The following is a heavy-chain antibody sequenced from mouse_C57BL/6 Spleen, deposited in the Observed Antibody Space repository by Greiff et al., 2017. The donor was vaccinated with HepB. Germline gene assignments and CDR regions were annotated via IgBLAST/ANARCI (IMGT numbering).Heavy chain of an antibody. J-gene: IGHJ3*01. CDR3: ARDRDSSWFAY. CDR2: INPGSGGT. CDR1: GYAFTNYL. Sequence: QVQLQQSGAELVRPGTSVKVSCKASGYAFTNYLIEWVKQRPGQGLEWIGVINPGSGGTNYNEKFKGKATLTADKSSSTAYMQLSSLTSEDSAVYFCARDRDSSWFAYWGQGTLVTVSA. V-gene: IGHV1-54*01. D-gene: IGHD2-12*01.